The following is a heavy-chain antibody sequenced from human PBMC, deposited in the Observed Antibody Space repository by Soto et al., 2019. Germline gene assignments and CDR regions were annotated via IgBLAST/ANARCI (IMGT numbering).Heavy chain of an antibody. CDR3: AISRDGYSFRKYYFDY. CDR1: GYTFTSYD. J-gene: IGHJ4*02. D-gene: IGHD4-4*01. Sequence: ASVKVSCKASGYTFTSYDINWVRQATGQGLEWMGWMNPNSGNTGYAQKFQGRVTMTRNTSISTAYMELSSLRSEDTAVYYCAISRDGYSFRKYYFDYWGQGTLVTVSS. CDR2: MNPNSGNT. V-gene: IGHV1-8*01.